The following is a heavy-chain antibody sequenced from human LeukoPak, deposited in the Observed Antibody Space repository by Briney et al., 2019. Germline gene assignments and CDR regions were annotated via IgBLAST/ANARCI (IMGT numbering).Heavy chain of an antibody. Sequence: GGSLRLSCAASGFTFSSYVMHWVRQAPGKGLEWVAIISYDGSNEYYADSVKGRFTISRDNSKNTLYLQMNSLRAADTAVYYCARILRYYGSGSYPSEPNWFDPWGQGTLVTVSS. CDR1: GFTFSSYV. J-gene: IGHJ5*02. V-gene: IGHV3-30*04. CDR2: ISYDGSNE. CDR3: ARILRYYGSGSYPSEPNWFDP. D-gene: IGHD3-10*01.